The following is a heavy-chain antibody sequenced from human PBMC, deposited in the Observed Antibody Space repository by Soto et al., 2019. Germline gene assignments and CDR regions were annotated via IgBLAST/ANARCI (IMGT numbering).Heavy chain of an antibody. D-gene: IGHD3-10*01. CDR3: ARLLYGPGSWFDP. CDR2: IYYSGST. Sequence: QVQLQESGPGLVKPSETLSLTCTVSGGSISSYYWSWIRQPPGKGLEWIGYIYYSGSTNYNPSLKSRVPMSXDXXKNQFSAKLSSVPAADTAVYYCARLLYGPGSWFDPWGQGTLVTVSS. J-gene: IGHJ5*02. V-gene: IGHV4-59*08. CDR1: GGSISSYY.